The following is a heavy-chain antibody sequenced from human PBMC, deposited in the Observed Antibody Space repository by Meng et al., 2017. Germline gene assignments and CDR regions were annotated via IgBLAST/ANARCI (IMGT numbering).Heavy chain of an antibody. V-gene: IGHV1-18*01. CDR2: ISSYNGNT. J-gene: IGHJ4*02. D-gene: IGHD6-13*01. CDR1: GYTFTSHG. CDR3: ARDKENSSSSPLEQVFDY. Sequence: QLHLQQSGPKRNRPGVSWKGSCKASGYTFTSHGTSWVRQAPGQGLDLMGWISSYNGNTNHAQKLQGRVTMTTDTSTSTAYMELSRLRSDDTAVYYCARDKENSSSSPLEQVFDYWGQGTLVTVSS.